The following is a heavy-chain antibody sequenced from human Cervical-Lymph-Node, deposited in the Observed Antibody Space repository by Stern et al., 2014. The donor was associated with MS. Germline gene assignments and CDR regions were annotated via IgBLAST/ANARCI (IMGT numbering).Heavy chain of an antibody. CDR2: IIAIVGIA. Sequence: VQPVESGAEVKKPGSSVKVSCKASGGTFSSYTITWVRQAPGQGLEWMGRIIAIVGIADYAQKFQGRVTITADKSTSTAYMELSSLRSEDTAVYYCARESTGDAFDIWGQGTMVTVSS. D-gene: IGHD3-10*01. CDR1: GGTFSSYT. V-gene: IGHV1-69*09. J-gene: IGHJ3*02. CDR3: ARESTGDAFDI.